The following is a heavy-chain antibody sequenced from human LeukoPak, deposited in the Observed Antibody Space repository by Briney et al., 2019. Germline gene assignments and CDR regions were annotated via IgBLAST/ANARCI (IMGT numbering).Heavy chain of an antibody. CDR1: GGSISSYY. J-gene: IGHJ6*03. D-gene: IGHD6-13*01. CDR3: ARHRGIAAAGSPTYMDV. V-gene: IGHV4-59*04. CDR2: IYYSGST. Sequence: SETLSLTCTVSGGSISSYYWSWIRQPPGKGLEWIGYIYYSGSTYYNPSLKSRVTISVDTSKNQFSLKLSSVTAADTAVYYCARHRGIAAAGSPTYMDVWGKGTTVTVSS.